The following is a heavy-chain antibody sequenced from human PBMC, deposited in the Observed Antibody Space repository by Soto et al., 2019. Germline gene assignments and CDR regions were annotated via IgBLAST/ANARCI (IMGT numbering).Heavy chain of an antibody. Sequence: QVQLEESGGGVVQPGGSLRLSCAASGFTFSSNGMHWVRQAPGKGLEWVAVISYDGSNKYYADSVKGRFTISRDNSKNTLYLQMNSLRAEDTAMYYCAKRYAGGWYCFDHWGQGTLVTVSS. V-gene: IGHV3-30*18. D-gene: IGHD6-19*01. CDR1: GFTFSSNG. J-gene: IGHJ4*02. CDR2: ISYDGSNK. CDR3: AKRYAGGWYCFDH.